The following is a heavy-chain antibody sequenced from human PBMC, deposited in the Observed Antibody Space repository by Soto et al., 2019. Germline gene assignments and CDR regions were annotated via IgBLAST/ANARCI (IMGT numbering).Heavy chain of an antibody. CDR1: GFTFSSYW. CDR3: ARAVGYYDSSGYYYGGAFDI. V-gene: IGHV3-7*01. Sequence: GGSLRLSCAASGFTFSSYWMSWVRQAPGKXLEWVANIKQDGSEKYYVDSVKGRFTISRDNAKNSLYLQMNSLRAEDTAVYYCARAVGYYDSSGYYYGGAFDIWGQGTMVTVSS. CDR2: IKQDGSEK. J-gene: IGHJ3*02. D-gene: IGHD3-22*01.